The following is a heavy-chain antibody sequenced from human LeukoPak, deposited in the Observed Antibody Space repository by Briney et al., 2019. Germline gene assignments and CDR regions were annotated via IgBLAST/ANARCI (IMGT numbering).Heavy chain of an antibody. CDR1: DGSISNFY. V-gene: IGHV4-4*07. CDR2: IYTSGST. Sequence: SETLSLTCTVSDGSISNFYWTWIRQPAGKGLEWIGRIYTSGSTNYNPSLKSRVTMSVDTSKNQFSLKLSSVTAADTAVYYCARVGCSSTSCYIYYYYYMDVWGKGTTVTVSS. J-gene: IGHJ6*03. CDR3: ARVGCSSTSCYIYYYYYMDV. D-gene: IGHD2-2*02.